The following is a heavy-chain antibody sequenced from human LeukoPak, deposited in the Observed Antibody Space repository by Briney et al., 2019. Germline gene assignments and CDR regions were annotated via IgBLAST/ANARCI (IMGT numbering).Heavy chain of an antibody. V-gene: IGHV3-7*03. CDR3: ARDYTGYFP. CDR2: IKTDGSEK. Sequence: GGPLRLSCEASGFTFSSYWMSWVRQAPGKGLEWVANIKTDGSEKYYVDSVKGRFTISRDNAKNSLYLQLNSLRAEDTAVYYCARDYTGYFPWGQGTLVIVSS. D-gene: IGHD3-9*01. J-gene: IGHJ5*02. CDR1: GFTFSSYW.